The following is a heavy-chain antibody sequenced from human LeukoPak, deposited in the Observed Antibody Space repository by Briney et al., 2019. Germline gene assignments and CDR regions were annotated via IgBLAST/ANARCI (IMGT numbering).Heavy chain of an antibody. Sequence: SETLSLTCVVSGASVSSSHWNWIRHFPGKGLEWIGCLSCTGKTEYNPSLTSRVTISVDTSKNQGSLKLRSVTAADTAVYYCSEGYFEPFDHWGQGTLVTVSS. J-gene: IGHJ4*02. V-gene: IGHV4-59*02. D-gene: IGHD2/OR15-2a*01. CDR1: GASVSSSH. CDR2: LSCTGKT. CDR3: SEGYFEPFDH.